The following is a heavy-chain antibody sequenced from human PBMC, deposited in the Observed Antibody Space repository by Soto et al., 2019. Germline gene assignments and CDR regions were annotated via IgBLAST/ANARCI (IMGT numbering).Heavy chain of an antibody. Sequence: QVQLVQSGAAVKTPGASVKVSCKASGYTFTSYDINWVRQATGQGLECMGWMNPNSGNTGYAQKSQGRVNMTRNTSISTAYMELSSLRSEATAVYYCARSDLGYCISTSCYRDNWFDPCGQGSLVAVSS. D-gene: IGHD2-2*02. J-gene: IGHJ5*02. CDR1: GYTFTSYD. CDR3: ARSDLGYCISTSCYRDNWFDP. CDR2: MNPNSGNT. V-gene: IGHV1-8*01.